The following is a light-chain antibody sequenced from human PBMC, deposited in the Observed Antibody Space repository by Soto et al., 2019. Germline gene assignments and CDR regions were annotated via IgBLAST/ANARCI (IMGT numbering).Light chain of an antibody. CDR3: RQYNNWPWT. J-gene: IGKJ1*01. V-gene: IGKV3-15*01. CDR2: GAS. CDR1: QSVSSN. Sequence: EIVMTQSPATLSVSPGERATLSCRASQSVSSNIAWYQQRPGQAPRLIISGASTRAAGIPARFSGSGSGTDFTLIISSLQSEDFVVYSCRQYNNWPWTFGQGTKVEIK.